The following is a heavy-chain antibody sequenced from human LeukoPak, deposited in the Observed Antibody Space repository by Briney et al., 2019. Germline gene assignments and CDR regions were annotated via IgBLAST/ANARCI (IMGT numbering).Heavy chain of an antibody. J-gene: IGHJ4*02. V-gene: IGHV3-23*01. D-gene: IGHD2-15*01. CDR3: AKGMVAATSYYFDS. CDR2: ISGSGANS. Sequence: GGSLRLSCAASGFAFSNYAMSWVRQAPGKGLEWVSAISGSGANSFFADSVKGRFTISRDNSKNTLYLQMSSLRGDDTASYYCAKGMVAATSYYFDSWGQGTLATVSS. CDR1: GFAFSNYA.